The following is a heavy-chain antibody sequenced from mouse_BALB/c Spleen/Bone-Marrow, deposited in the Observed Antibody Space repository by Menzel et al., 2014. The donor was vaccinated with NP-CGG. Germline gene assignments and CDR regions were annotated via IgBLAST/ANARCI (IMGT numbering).Heavy chain of an antibody. J-gene: IGHJ2*01. Sequence: EVQLQESGGGLVKPGGSLKLSCAASGFTFSSYAMSWVRRTPEKRLEWVATISSGGSYTYYPDSVKGRFTISRDNAKNTLYLQMSSLRSEDTAMYYCARHGITRLLDYWGQGTTLTVSS. D-gene: IGHD2-4*01. V-gene: IGHV5-9-3*01. CDR3: ARHGITRLLDY. CDR2: ISSGGSYT. CDR1: GFTFSSYA.